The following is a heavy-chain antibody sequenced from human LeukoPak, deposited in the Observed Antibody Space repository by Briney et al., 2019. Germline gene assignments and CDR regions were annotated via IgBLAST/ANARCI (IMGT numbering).Heavy chain of an antibody. V-gene: IGHV1-69*04. CDR1: GGTFSSYA. CDR3: ARVTDNYYYYGMDV. D-gene: IGHD2-8*02. CDR2: IIPILGIA. Sequence: ASVKVSCKASGGTFSSYAIGWVRQAPGQGLEWMGRIIPILGIANYAQKFQGRVTITADKSTSTAYMELSSLRSEDTAVHYCARVTDNYYYYGMDVWGQGTTVTVSS. J-gene: IGHJ6*02.